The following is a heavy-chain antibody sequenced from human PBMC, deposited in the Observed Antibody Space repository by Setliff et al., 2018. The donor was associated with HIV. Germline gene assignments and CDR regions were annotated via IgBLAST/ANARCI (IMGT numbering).Heavy chain of an antibody. CDR3: AREGNSGHGGQIEFDY. CDR1: GDTFRSRA. D-gene: IGHD1-26*01. V-gene: IGHV1-69*13. J-gene: IGHJ4*02. Sequence: SVKVSCKASGDTFRSRALNWVRQAPGQGPEWMGGIIPMFGTANYAQKFQGRVTITADESTSTVYMELSSLRSDDTALYYCAREGNSGHGGQIEFDYWGQGTLVTVSS. CDR2: IIPMFGTA.